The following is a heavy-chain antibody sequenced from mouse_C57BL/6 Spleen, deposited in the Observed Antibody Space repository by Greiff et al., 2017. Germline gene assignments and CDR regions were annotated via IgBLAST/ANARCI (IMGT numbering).Heavy chain of an antibody. Sequence: QVQLQQPGAELVKPGAPVKMSCKASGYTFTSYWITWVKQRPGQGLEWIGDIYPGSGSTNYNEKFKSKATLTVDTSSSTAYMQLSSLTSEDSAVYYCARSPYYSNYGYWGQGTTLTVSS. CDR2: IYPGSGST. J-gene: IGHJ2*01. V-gene: IGHV1-55*01. D-gene: IGHD2-5*01. CDR3: ARSPYYSNYGY. CDR1: GYTFTSYW.